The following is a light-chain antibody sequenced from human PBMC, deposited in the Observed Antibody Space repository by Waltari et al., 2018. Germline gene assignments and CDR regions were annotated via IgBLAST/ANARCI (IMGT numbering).Light chain of an antibody. CDR2: KVS. Sequence: DVVLTQSPLSLPVTLGQPASISCTSSQSLVHSDGNTYLSWFHQRQGQSPRRLIYKVSNRESGVPDRFSASGSGTDFTLKISRVEAEDVGVYYCMQGTHWPLTFGGGTKVEMK. CDR1: QSLVHSDGNTY. J-gene: IGKJ4*01. CDR3: MQGTHWPLT. V-gene: IGKV2-30*02.